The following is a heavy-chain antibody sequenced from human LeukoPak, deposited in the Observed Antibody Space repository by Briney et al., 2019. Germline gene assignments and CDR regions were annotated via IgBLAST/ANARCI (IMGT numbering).Heavy chain of an antibody. J-gene: IGHJ5*02. Sequence: SVKVSCKASGGTFSSYAISWVRQAPGQGLEWMGRIIPILGIANYAQKFQGRVTITADKSTSTAYMELSSLRSEDTAVYYCARGIRGGYPQASFDPWGQGTLVTVSS. CDR2: IIPILGIA. CDR1: GGTFSSYA. D-gene: IGHD3-16*02. V-gene: IGHV1-69*04. CDR3: ARGIRGGYPQASFDP.